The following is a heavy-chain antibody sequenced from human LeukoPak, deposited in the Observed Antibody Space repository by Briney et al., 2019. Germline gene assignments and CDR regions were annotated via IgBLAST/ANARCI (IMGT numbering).Heavy chain of an antibody. V-gene: IGHV1-18*01. Sequence: GASVKVSCKASGYTFTSYGISWVRQAPGQGLEWMGWISAYNGNTNYAQKLQGRVTMTTDTSTSTAYMELRSLRSDGTAVYYCARGRSSSAFSYYYYYMDVWGKGTTVTVSS. CDR3: ARGRSSSAFSYYYYYMDV. D-gene: IGHD6-6*01. CDR2: ISAYNGNT. CDR1: GYTFTSYG. J-gene: IGHJ6*03.